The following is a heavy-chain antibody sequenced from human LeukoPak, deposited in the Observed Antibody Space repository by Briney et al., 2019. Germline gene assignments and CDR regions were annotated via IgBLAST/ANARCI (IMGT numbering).Heavy chain of an antibody. CDR2: ISGSGGST. D-gene: IGHD6-13*01. J-gene: IGHJ4*02. CDR1: GFTFSTYE. CDR3: AKDGGIAAAGTSVYFDY. V-gene: IGHV3-23*01. Sequence: GGSLRLSCAAFGFTFSTYEMNWVRQAPGKGLQWVSGISGSGGSTYYADSVKGRFTISRDNSKNTLSLQMNSLRAEDTAVYYCAKDGGIAAAGTSVYFDYWGQGTLVTVSS.